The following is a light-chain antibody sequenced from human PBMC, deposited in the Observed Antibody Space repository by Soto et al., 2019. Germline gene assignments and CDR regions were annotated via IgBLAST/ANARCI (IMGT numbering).Light chain of an antibody. V-gene: IGLV3-21*01. CDR1: NIGSKS. CDR2: YDS. J-gene: IGLJ1*01. Sequence: SYVLTQPPSVSVAPGKTARITCGGNNIGSKSVHWYQQKPGQAPVLVIYYDSDRPSGIPERFSGSNSGNTATLTISRVEAGNEADYYFQWWESSSNYAFGTGTKPTVL. CDR3: QWWESSSNYA.